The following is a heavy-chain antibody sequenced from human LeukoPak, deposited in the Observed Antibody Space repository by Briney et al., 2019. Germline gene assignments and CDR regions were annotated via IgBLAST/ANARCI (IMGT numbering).Heavy chain of an antibody. CDR2: INWDGSST. CDR3: ARDQIATGLQSYYYDSSPIEDY. CDR1: GFTFDDSG. D-gene: IGHD3-22*01. J-gene: IGHJ4*02. Sequence: PGGSLRLSCAASGFTFDDSGMSWVRQAPGKGLEWVSGINWDGSSTGYTDSVKGRFIISRDNARNSLYLQMNSLRAEDTAVYYCARDQIATGLQSYYYDSSPIEDYWGQGTLVTVSS. V-gene: IGHV3-20*04.